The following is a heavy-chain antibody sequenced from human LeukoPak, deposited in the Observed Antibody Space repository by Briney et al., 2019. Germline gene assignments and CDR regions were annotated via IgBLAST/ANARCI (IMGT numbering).Heavy chain of an antibody. V-gene: IGHV5-51*01. CDR1: GYIFTNYW. CDR3: ARRQYSGYDFDF. CDR2: IYPRDSDT. D-gene: IGHD5-12*01. Sequence: GESLKISCKGSGYIFTNYWIGWVRQMPGKGLEWMWIIYPRDSDTRYSPSFQGQVTVSADKSISTAYLQWSSLEASDTAMYYCARRQYSGYDFDFWGQGTLVTVSS. J-gene: IGHJ4*02.